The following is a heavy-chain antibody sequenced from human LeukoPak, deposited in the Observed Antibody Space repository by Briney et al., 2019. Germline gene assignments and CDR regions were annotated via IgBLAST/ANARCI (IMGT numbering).Heavy chain of an antibody. D-gene: IGHD3-22*01. J-gene: IGHJ4*02. CDR3: AKASGYYDCTGYPI. Sequence: PGGSLRLSCAASGFTFRSYGVHWVRQAPGKGLEWLAVIWYDGTNKYYADSVKGRFTISRDNSKNTLYLQMNSLRAEDTAVYYCAKASGYYDCTGYPIWGQGTLVTVSS. V-gene: IGHV3-33*06. CDR2: IWYDGTNK. CDR1: GFTFRSYG.